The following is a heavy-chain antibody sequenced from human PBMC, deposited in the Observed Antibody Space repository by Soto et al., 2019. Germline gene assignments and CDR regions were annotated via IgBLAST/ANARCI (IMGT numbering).Heavy chain of an antibody. J-gene: IGHJ4*02. CDR2: ITHDGSPK. CDR1: GVTFRTYA. Sequence: AGSLRLPSGGSGVTFRTYAMYRVRQAPGKGREWVAVITHDGSPKYYADYVQGRFTISRDHSKNTLFLQMNSVREDDTAVYYCARDPFDYDSGIVPPPSRGFDYWGQGILVTVS. D-gene: IGHD3-22*01. CDR3: ARDPFDYDSGIVPPPSRGFDY. V-gene: IGHV3-30-3*01.